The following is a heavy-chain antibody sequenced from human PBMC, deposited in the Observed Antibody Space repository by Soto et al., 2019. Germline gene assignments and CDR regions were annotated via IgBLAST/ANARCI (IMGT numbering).Heavy chain of an antibody. CDR3: TTVGDGNVIKD. V-gene: IGHV3-15*02. Sequence: EVQLVESEGALIEPGGSFRLSCAASGFSFSDSWMAWVRQPPGKGLEWIGRIKSKSEGRTAVNAARVEGRFTISRDDSKNILYLQRNSLKIEDTGVYYCTTVGDGNVIKDWGQGTLVSVSS. J-gene: IGHJ4*02. CDR2: IKSKSEGRTA. D-gene: IGHD3-10*01. CDR1: GFSFSDSW.